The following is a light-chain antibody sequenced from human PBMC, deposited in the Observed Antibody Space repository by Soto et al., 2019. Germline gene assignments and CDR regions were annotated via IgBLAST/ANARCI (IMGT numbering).Light chain of an antibody. J-gene: IGKJ4*01. CDR2: GAS. CDR1: QSVIGN. CDR3: QQYHNWPPGLT. V-gene: IGKV3-15*01. Sequence: EVLMTQSPATLSVSPGERVTLSCTASQSVIGNLAWYQQKPGQAPRLLIHGASTRATDIPARFSGSGSGTEFTLTITSLQSEDFAVYYCQQYHNWPPGLTFGGGTKVDIK.